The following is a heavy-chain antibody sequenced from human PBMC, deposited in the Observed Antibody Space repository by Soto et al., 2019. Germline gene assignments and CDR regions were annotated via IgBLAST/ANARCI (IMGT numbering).Heavy chain of an antibody. V-gene: IGHV2-5*02. Sequence: QITLKEAGPTLVKPTQTLTLTCSFSGFSLITSGVGVGWIRQPPGKALEWLALIYWDDDKGYSTSLKSRLTXPXATSKNQVVLTRTNMDPADTATYYCAHTMAPRIFDYWGQGTLVTVSS. CDR3: AHTMAPRIFDY. CDR2: IYWDDDK. CDR1: GFSLITSGVG. J-gene: IGHJ4*02.